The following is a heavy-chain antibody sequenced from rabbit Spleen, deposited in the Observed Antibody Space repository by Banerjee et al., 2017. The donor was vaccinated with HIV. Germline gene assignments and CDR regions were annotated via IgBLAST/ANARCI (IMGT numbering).Heavy chain of an antibody. D-gene: IGHD2-1*01. CDR3: AIATMTMVITDL. V-gene: IGHV1S45*01. Sequence: QEQLEESGGDLVKPEGSLTLTCTASGFSFSSSYWMCWVRQAPGKGLELIACIRAGSTDTPYYASWAKGRFTISKTSSTTVTLQMTSLTAADTATYFCAIATMTMVITDLWGPGTLVTVS. CDR2: IRAGSTDTP. J-gene: IGHJ4*01. CDR1: GFSFSSSYW.